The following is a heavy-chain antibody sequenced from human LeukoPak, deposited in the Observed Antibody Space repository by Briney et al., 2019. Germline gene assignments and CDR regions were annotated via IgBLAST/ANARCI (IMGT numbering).Heavy chain of an antibody. V-gene: IGHV4-4*02. Sequence: TSGTLSLTCAVSGGSIMTTNWWSWVRQPPGKGLEWIGEVHLSGATNYNPSLESRVSMSIDTSKNQMSLKLSSVTAADTAVYYCTRSYDSRGYYSYGLDVWGQGTTVTVS. CDR3: TRSYDSRGYYSYGLDV. J-gene: IGHJ6*02. D-gene: IGHD3-22*01. CDR1: GGSIMTTNW. CDR2: VHLSGAT.